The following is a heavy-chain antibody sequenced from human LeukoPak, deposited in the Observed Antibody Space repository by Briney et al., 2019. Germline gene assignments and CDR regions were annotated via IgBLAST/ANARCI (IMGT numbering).Heavy chain of an antibody. V-gene: IGHV3-23*01. CDR2: ISGSGGST. D-gene: IGHD3-22*01. CDR3: AKASDYYYDSSGYPNY. J-gene: IGHJ4*02. Sequence: PGGSLRLSCAASGFTFSSYAMRWVRQAPGKGLEWVSAISGSGGSTYYADSVKGRFTISRDNSKNTLYLQMNSLRAEDTAVYYCAKASDYYYDSSGYPNYWGQGTLVTVSS. CDR1: GFTFSSYA.